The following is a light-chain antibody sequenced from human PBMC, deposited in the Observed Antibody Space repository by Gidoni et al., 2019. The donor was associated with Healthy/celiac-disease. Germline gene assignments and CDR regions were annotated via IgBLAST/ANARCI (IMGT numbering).Light chain of an antibody. CDR3: QSYDSSLSGSYV. CDR1: SSTSGAGYD. J-gene: IGLJ1*01. V-gene: IGLV1-40*01. Sequence: QSVLTQPPSVSGAPGQRVTISCTGSSSTSGAGYDVHWYQQLPGTAPKLLIDGNSNRPSGVTDRLSGSKSGTSASLAITGLQAEDESDYYCQSYDSSLSGSYVFGTGTKVTVL. CDR2: GNS.